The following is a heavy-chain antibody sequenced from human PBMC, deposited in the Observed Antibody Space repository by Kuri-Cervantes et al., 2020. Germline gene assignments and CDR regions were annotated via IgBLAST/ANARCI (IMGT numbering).Heavy chain of an antibody. V-gene: IGHV3-48*01. CDR2: ISSSSTI. CDR1: GFTFSSYS. D-gene: IGHD3-3*01. J-gene: IGHJ3*02. CDR3: ARLNYDGSVTNGFDM. Sequence: GGSLRLSCAASGFTFSSYSMNWVRQAPGKGLEWVSYISSSSTIYYADSVKGRLTISRDNAKNSLYLQINSLRAEDTAMYYCARLNYDGSVTNGFDMWGQGTKVTVSS.